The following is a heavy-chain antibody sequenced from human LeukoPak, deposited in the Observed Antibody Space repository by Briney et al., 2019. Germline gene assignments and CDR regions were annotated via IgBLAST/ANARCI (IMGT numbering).Heavy chain of an antibody. CDR2: INSDGINT. CDR3: AKDGRAGADYYYYMDV. Sequence: SGGSLRLSCAASGFTFSNYWMHWVRQAPGKGLVWVSRINSDGINTSYADSVKGRFTISRDNSKNTLYLQMNSLRAEDTAVYYCAKDGRAGADYYYYMDVWGKGTTVTVSS. J-gene: IGHJ6*03. CDR1: GFTFSNYW. D-gene: IGHD3-10*01. V-gene: IGHV3-74*01.